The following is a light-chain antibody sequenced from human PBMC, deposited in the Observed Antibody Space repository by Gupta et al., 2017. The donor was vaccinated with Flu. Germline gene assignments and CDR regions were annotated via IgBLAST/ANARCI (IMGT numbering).Light chain of an antibody. CDR2: GDI. J-gene: IGLJ3*02. Sequence: TARRTCGGNNIGGESGHWYQHKPGPATVLVVCGDILRPSGIPGRFSGSNSGNTATLIISRVEAEEEADDYCHVWDGSGDKRVWVFGGETKLTVL. CDR3: HVWDGSGDKRVWV. V-gene: IGLV3-21*02. CDR1: NIGGES.